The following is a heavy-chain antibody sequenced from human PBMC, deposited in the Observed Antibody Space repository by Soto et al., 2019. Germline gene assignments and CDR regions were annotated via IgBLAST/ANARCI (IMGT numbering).Heavy chain of an antibody. CDR3: ARNLLDSVVVPAAVDY. J-gene: IGHJ4*02. D-gene: IGHD2-2*03. CDR1: GGSISSSSYY. V-gene: IGHV4-39*01. CDR2: IYYSGST. Sequence: QLQLQESGPGLVKPSETLSLTCTVSGGSISSSSYYWGWIRQPPGKGLEWIGSIYYSGSTYYNPSLKSRVTISVDTSKNQFSLKLSSVTAADTAVYYCARNLLDSVVVPAAVDYWGQGTLVTVSS.